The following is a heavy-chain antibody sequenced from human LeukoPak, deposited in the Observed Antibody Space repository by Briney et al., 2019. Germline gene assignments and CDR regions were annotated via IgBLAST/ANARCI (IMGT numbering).Heavy chain of an antibody. CDR3: ARTIAARADY. V-gene: IGHV3-48*01. CDR1: GFTFSSYS. Sequence: GGSLRLSCAASGFTFSSYSMYWVRQAPGKGLEWVSYISSSSSTIYYADSVKGRFTISRDNAKNSLYLQMNSLRAEDTAVYYCARTIAARADYWGQGTLVTVSS. D-gene: IGHD6-6*01. J-gene: IGHJ4*02. CDR2: ISSSSSTI.